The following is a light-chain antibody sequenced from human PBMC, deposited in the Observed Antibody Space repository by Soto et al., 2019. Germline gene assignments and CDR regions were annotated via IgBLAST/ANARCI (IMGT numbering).Light chain of an antibody. CDR1: QGISNY. CDR3: QQRNSYPIT. CDR2: SAF. J-gene: IGKJ5*01. V-gene: IGKV1-9*01. Sequence: DIQLTQSPSFLSASVGDRVTISCRASQGISNYLAWYQQKPGKAPKLLIHSAFTLQSGVQSRFSGSGSGTEFTLTISSLQPEDSATYYCQQRNSYPITFGQGTRLEIK.